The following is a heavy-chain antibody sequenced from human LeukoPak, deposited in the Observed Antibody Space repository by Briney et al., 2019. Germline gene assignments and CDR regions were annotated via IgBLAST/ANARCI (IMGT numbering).Heavy chain of an antibody. Sequence: ASVKVSCKASGYTFTSYYMHWVRQAPGQGLEWMGIINSSGGSTSYAQKFQGRVTMTRDTSTSTVYMELSSLRSEDTAVYYCASGTKTMPEGYWGQGTLVTVSS. D-gene: IGHD1-14*01. CDR2: INSSGGST. CDR3: ASGTKTMPEGY. CDR1: GYTFTSYY. J-gene: IGHJ4*02. V-gene: IGHV1-46*01.